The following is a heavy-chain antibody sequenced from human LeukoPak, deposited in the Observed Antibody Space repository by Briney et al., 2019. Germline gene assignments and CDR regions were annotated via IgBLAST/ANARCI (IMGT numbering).Heavy chain of an antibody. V-gene: IGHV1-18*01. Sequence: GASVKVSCKASGYTFTSYGISWVRQAPGQGLEWMGWISAYNGNTNYAQKLQGRVTMTTDTSTSTAYMELRSLRSDDTAVYYCARDSQGYNWNDVGAFDIWGQGTMVTVSS. CDR2: ISAYNGNT. D-gene: IGHD1-1*01. CDR3: ARDSQGYNWNDVGAFDI. CDR1: GYTFTSYG. J-gene: IGHJ3*02.